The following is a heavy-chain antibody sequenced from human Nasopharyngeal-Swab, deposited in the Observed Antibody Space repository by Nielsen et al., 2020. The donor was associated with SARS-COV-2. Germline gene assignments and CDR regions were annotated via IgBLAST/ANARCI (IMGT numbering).Heavy chain of an antibody. V-gene: IGHV3-13*01. CDR1: GFTFSSYD. CDR2: IGTAGDT. D-gene: IGHD5-12*01. CDR3: AKDRDSGDDSEEYYHYYGMDV. Sequence: GESLKISCAASGFTFSSYDMHWVRQATGKGLEWVSAIGTAGDTYYPDSVRGRFTISRDNSKNTLNLQMNILRAEDTAIYYCAKDRDSGDDSEEYYHYYGMDVWGQGAPVTVSS. J-gene: IGHJ6*02.